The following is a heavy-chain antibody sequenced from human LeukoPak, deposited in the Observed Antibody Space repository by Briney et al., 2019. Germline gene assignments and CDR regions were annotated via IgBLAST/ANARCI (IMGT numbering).Heavy chain of an antibody. Sequence: ASVKVSCKASGYSFTSYAINWVRQATGQGLEWMGYMNPNTGDTGVTQKFQGRVTMTRDPSINTAYMELTSLRSEDTAVYFCTRGGEILTHYKHIDYWGQGTLVTVSS. D-gene: IGHD3-9*01. J-gene: IGHJ4*02. CDR1: GYSFTSYA. V-gene: IGHV1-8*01. CDR2: MNPNTGDT. CDR3: TRGGEILTHYKHIDY.